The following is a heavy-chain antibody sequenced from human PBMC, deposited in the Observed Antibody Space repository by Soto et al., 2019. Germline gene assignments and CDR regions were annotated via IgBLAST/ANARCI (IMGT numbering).Heavy chain of an antibody. CDR1: GFTFSDYY. J-gene: IGHJ6*02. Sequence: GGSLRLSCAASGFTFSDYYMSWIRQAPGKGLEWVSYISSSSSYTNYADPVKGRFTISRDNAKNSLYLQMNSLRAEDTAVYYCARTYSSSYGMDVWGQGTTVTVSS. CDR2: ISSSSSYT. V-gene: IGHV3-11*06. CDR3: ARTYSSSYGMDV. D-gene: IGHD6-13*01.